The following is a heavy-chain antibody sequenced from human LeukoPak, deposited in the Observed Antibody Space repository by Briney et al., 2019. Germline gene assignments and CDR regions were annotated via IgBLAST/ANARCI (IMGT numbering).Heavy chain of an antibody. CDR2: IRSKAYGGTT. Sequence: GGSLRLSCTASGFTFGDYAMSWVRQAPGKGLEWVGFIRSKAYGGTTEYAASVKGRFTISRDDSKSIAYLQMNSLKTEDTAVYYCTRGGTMVRGVIMVSYYYYMDVWGKGTTVTVSS. D-gene: IGHD3-10*01. V-gene: IGHV3-49*04. CDR3: TRGGTMVRGVIMVSYYYYMDV. J-gene: IGHJ6*03. CDR1: GFTFGDYA.